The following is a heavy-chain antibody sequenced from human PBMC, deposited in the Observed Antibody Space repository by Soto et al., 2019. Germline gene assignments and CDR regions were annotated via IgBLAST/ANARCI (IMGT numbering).Heavy chain of an antibody. D-gene: IGHD2-21*02. CDR3: IQSRCGGDCLQSYASHYYYGMDV. Sequence: QITLKESGPTLVKPTQTLTLTCTFSGFSLSTSGVGVGWIRQPPGKALEWLALIYWDDDKRYSPSLRSRLTIRKDTSNNQVVLTMTNMDPVDTATYYCIQSRCGGDCLQSYASHYYYGMDVWGQGTTVTVSS. CDR1: GFSLSTSGVG. CDR2: IYWDDDK. V-gene: IGHV2-5*02. J-gene: IGHJ6*02.